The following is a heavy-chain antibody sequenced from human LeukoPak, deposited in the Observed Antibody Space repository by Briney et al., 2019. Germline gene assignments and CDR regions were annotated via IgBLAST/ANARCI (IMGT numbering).Heavy chain of an antibody. CDR3: ARDSPAYDFTDY. J-gene: IGHJ4*02. D-gene: IGHD3-3*01. CDR2: IIPIFGTA. Sequence: SVKVSCKASGGTFSSYAISWVRQAPGQRLEWMGRIIPIFGTANYAQKFQGRVTITTDESTSTAYMELSSLRSEDTAVYYCARDSPAYDFTDYWGQGTLVTVSS. CDR1: GGTFSSYA. V-gene: IGHV1-69*05.